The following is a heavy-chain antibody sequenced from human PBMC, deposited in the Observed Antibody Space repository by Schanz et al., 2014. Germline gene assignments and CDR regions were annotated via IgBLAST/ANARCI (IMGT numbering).Heavy chain of an antibody. CDR2: ISFDGRNT. V-gene: IGHV3-30*18. Sequence: QVQLVESGGGLVKPGGSLRLSCAASGITLSGYGLHWVRQAPGKGLEWVGFISFDGRNTGYAHSVKGRFTISRDNLKNTVYLQMNSLRAGDTAVYYCAKDGRLPYYGTGSDFDYWGQGTLVAVSS. J-gene: IGHJ4*02. CDR3: AKDGRLPYYGTGSDFDY. CDR1: GITLSGYG. D-gene: IGHD3-22*01.